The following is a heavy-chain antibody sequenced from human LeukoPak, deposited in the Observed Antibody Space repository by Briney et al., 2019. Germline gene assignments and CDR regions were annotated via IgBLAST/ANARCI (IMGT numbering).Heavy chain of an antibody. Sequence: ASVKVSCEASGYSFSDYYLHWVRLAPGQGLEWMGWIDPKRDPKRGSTNYAQKFQGRVTMTRDTSISTVYMELSGLRSDDTAVYYCARATSGGNTIDYWGQGTLVTVSS. J-gene: IGHJ4*02. CDR1: GYSFSDYY. V-gene: IGHV1-2*02. D-gene: IGHD4-23*01. CDR2: IDPKRDPKRGST. CDR3: ARATSGGNTIDY.